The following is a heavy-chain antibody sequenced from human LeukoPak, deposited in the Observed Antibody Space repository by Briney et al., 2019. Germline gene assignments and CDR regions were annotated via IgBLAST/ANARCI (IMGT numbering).Heavy chain of an antibody. V-gene: IGHV1-18*01. D-gene: IGHD3-22*01. J-gene: IGHJ4*02. CDR2: ISAYNGNT. Sequence: ASVKVSCKASGYTFTSYGIIWVRQAPGQGLEWMGWISAYNGNTNYAQKLQGRVTMTTDTSTSTAYMELRSLRSDDTAVYYCARDQVTYYYDSSGYSALYYWGQGTLVTVSS. CDR1: GYTFTSYG. CDR3: ARDQVTYYYDSSGYSALYY.